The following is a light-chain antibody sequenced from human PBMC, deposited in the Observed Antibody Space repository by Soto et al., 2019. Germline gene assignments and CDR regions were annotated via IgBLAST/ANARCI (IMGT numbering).Light chain of an antibody. V-gene: IGKV3-15*01. CDR2: GAS. J-gene: IGKJ4*01. CDR1: QSVGTN. Sequence: EIVMTQSPVTLSVSPGERATLSCRASQSVGTNLARYQQKPGQAPGLLISGASTRATGIPARFSGSGSGTEFTLTISSLQSEDFAIYYCQQYDDWPQLTFGGGTKLESK. CDR3: QQYDDWPQLT.